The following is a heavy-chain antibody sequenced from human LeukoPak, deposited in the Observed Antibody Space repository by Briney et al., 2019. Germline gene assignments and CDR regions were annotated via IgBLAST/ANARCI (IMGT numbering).Heavy chain of an antibody. CDR2: IHYSASA. Sequence: SETLSLTCTVSGYSINSGHYWGWIRQPPGKRLEWIGSIHYSASANYNPSLKSRVTISVDTSKNQFSLKLSSVTAADTAVYYCARDAGYCSSTSCYGYFDYWGQGTLVTVSS. CDR1: GYSINSGHY. J-gene: IGHJ4*02. CDR3: ARDAGYCSSTSCYGYFDY. D-gene: IGHD2-2*01. V-gene: IGHV4-38-2*02.